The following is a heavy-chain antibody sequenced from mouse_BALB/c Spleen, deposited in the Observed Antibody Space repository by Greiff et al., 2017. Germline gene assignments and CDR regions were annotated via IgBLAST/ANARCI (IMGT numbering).Heavy chain of an antibody. D-gene: IGHD2-12*01. J-gene: IGHJ3*01. CDR2: IWSGGST. CDR1: GFSLTSYG. Sequence: VKLMESGPGLVQPSQSLSITCTVSGFSLTSYGVHWVRQSPGKGLEWLGVIWSGGSTDYNAAFISRLSISKDNSKSQVFFKMNSLQADDTAIYYCARNSGYYRYYFAYWGQGTLVTVSA. CDR3: ARNSGYYRYYFAY. V-gene: IGHV2-4-1*01.